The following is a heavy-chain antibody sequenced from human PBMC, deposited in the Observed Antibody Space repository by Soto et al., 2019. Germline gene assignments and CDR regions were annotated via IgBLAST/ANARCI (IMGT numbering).Heavy chain of an antibody. V-gene: IGHV4-4*07. CDR3: AREPYTSGWPFDC. Sequence: SESLSLTCTVSGASISSYYWSWIRQPAGKGLEWIGRFYTSGSTNYNPSLKSRVTMSVDTSKNQFSLNLSSVTAADAAVYYCAREPYTSGWPFDCWGQGTLVTVSS. D-gene: IGHD6-19*01. J-gene: IGHJ4*02. CDR1: GASISSYY. CDR2: FYTSGST.